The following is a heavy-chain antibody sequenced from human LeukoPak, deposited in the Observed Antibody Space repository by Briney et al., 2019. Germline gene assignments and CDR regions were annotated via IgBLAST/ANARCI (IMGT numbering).Heavy chain of an antibody. D-gene: IGHD1-14*01. CDR2: ISWNSGSI. Sequence: GGSLRLSCAASGFTFDDYAMHWVRQAPGKGLEWVSGISWNSGSIGYADSVKGRFTISRDNAKNSLYLQMNSLRAEDTALYYCARRREGPLYYYYGMDVWGQGTTVTVSS. CDR3: ARRREGPLYYYYGMDV. CDR1: GFTFDDYA. V-gene: IGHV3-9*01. J-gene: IGHJ6*02.